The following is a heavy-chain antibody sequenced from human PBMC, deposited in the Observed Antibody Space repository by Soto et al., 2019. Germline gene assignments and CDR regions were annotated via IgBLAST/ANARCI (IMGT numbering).Heavy chain of an antibody. D-gene: IGHD2-8*02. CDR1: GFTVSSYG. J-gene: IGHJ4*02. Sequence: QVQLEESGGGVVQPGRSLRLSCAVSGFTVSSYGMHWVRQAPGKGLEWVAVISRDGRTTFYADSVKGRFTISKDNSRNTLGLERNSLRDDDRAVYYCTGEVASGYWGQGTLVTVSS. V-gene: IGHV3-30*03. CDR2: ISRDGRTT. CDR3: TGEVASGY.